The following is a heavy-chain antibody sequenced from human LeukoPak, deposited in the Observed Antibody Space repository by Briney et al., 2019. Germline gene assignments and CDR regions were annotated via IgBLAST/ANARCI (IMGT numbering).Heavy chain of an antibody. CDR1: GFTFSDSY. V-gene: IGHV3-11*01. J-gene: IGHJ5*01. CDR3: AQTGRNNYFDS. CDR2: ISSSGHTI. Sequence: PGGSLRLSCAASGFTFSDSYMSWIRQAPGEGLDLLACISSSGHTIYYAESVRGRFTISRDNAKNSLYLQLNSLRPEDTAVYYCAQTGRNNYFDSWGQGTLVTVSS.